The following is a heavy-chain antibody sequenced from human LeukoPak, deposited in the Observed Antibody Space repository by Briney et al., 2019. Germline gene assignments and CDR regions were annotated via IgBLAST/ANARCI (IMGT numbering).Heavy chain of an antibody. V-gene: IGHV4-31*03. CDR1: GGSISSGGYY. CDR3: ARDPRSGESNWFDP. D-gene: IGHD3-10*01. J-gene: IGHJ5*02. CDR2: IYYSGST. Sequence: PSETLSLTCTVSGGSISSGGYYWSWIRQHPGKGLEWIGYIYYSGSTYYNPSLKSRVTISVDTSKNQFSLKLSSVTAADTAVYYCARDPRSGESNWFDPWGQGTLVTVSS.